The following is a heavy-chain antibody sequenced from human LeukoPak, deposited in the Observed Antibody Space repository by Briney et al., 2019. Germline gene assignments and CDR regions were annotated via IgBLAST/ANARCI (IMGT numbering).Heavy chain of an antibody. V-gene: IGHV3-66*01. J-gene: IGHJ4*02. CDR1: GFTVSSNY. CDR3: AGGGYSYGYGEYFDY. Sequence: GGSLRLSCAASGFTVSSNYMSWVRQAPGKGLEWGSVIYSGGSTYYADSVKGRFTISRDNSKKTLYFQMKRLRGEDTAVYYCAGGGYSYGYGEYFDYWGQGTLVTVSS. D-gene: IGHD5-18*01. CDR2: IYSGGST.